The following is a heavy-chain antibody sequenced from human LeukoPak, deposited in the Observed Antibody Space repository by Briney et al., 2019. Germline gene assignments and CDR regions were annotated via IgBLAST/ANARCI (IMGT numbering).Heavy chain of an antibody. Sequence: ASVKVSCKTSGYTFTNYGINWVRQAPGQGLERMGWISAYNGYTTYAQNLQDRVTMTTDTSTSTVYMEVRSLRSDDTAVYYCARDTEYKSVDYWGQGTLVTVSS. J-gene: IGHJ4*02. V-gene: IGHV1-18*01. D-gene: IGHD6-6*01. CDR2: ISAYNGYT. CDR1: GYTFTNYG. CDR3: ARDTEYKSVDY.